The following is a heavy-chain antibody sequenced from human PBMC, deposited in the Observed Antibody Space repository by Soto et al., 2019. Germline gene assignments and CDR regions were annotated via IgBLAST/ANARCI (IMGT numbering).Heavy chain of an antibody. CDR2: VDPNGGGS. Sequence: GASVKVSCKTSGYRVTDYKLHWVRQAPGQGLEWMGWVDPNGGGSNSAQKFQGSVTMTWDTSITTAYLDLTRLTTNDTATYFCATWVDYGDFEGFDFWGQGTLITVSS. D-gene: IGHD4-17*01. CDR3: ATWVDYGDFEGFDF. V-gene: IGHV1-2*04. CDR1: GYRVTDYK. J-gene: IGHJ4*02.